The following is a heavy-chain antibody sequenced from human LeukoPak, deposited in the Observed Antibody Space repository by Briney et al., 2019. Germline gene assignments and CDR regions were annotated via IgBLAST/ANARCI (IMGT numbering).Heavy chain of an antibody. V-gene: IGHV1-3*01. J-gene: IGHJ1*01. CDR1: GYTFTSYA. D-gene: IGHD3-22*01. CDR2: INAGNGNT. CDR3: ARDNYYDSSGYYVEYFQH. Sequence: ASVKVSCKASGYTFTSYAMHWVRQAPGQRLEWMGWINAGNGNTKYSQKFQGRVTITRDTSASTAYMELSSLRSEDTAVYYCARDNYYDSSGYYVEYFQHWGQGTLVTVSS.